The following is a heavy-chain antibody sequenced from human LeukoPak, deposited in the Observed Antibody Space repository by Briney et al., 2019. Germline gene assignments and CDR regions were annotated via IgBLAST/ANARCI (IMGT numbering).Heavy chain of an antibody. J-gene: IGHJ4*02. Sequence: GGSLRLSCTTSGFTFSGESMTWVRQAPGRGLECVANIRKDGSDKNYVASVRGRFTISRDNAKSSLYLQMNSLRAEDTAVYYCARGLRWQDYRGRGTVVTVSS. CDR2: IRKDGSDK. CDR3: ARGLRWQDY. CDR1: GFTFSGES. D-gene: IGHD4-23*01. V-gene: IGHV3-7*05.